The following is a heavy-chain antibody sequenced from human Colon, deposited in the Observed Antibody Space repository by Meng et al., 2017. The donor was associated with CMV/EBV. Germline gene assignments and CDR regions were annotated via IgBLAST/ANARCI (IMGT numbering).Heavy chain of an antibody. J-gene: IGHJ4*02. CDR2: INTDGSTT. V-gene: IGHV3-74*01. CDR1: GVTFSSKW. CDR3: ASRDY. Sequence: VQVVEAGGGLVQLGGSLRLSCAASGVTFSSKWMHWVRQGPGKGLVWVSRINTDGSTTYYADSVKGRFTISRDNAKNTLYLQMNSLRAEDTAVYYCASRDYWGQGTLVTVSS.